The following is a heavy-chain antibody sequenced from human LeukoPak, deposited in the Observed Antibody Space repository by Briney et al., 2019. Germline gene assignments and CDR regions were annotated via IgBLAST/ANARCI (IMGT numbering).Heavy chain of an antibody. J-gene: IGHJ4*02. CDR2: INTDGSIT. Sequence: GGSLRLSCAASGFTFSSYWMHWVRQTPGKGLVWVSRINTDGSITNYADSVKGRFTISRDNAKNTLYLQMNSLRAEDTAVYYCASLTIFGVGGGQGTLVTVSS. CDR3: ASLTIFGVG. CDR1: GFTFSSYW. D-gene: IGHD3-3*01. V-gene: IGHV3-74*01.